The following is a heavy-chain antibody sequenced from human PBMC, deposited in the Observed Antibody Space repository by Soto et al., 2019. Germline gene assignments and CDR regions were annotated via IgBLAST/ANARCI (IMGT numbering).Heavy chain of an antibody. CDR2: ISAYNGNT. CDR1: GYTFTSYG. V-gene: IGHV1-18*01. J-gene: IGHJ4*02. D-gene: IGHD2-8*01. CDR3: ASDLAIHGVYDY. Sequence: ASVKVSCKASGYTFTSYGISWVRQAPGQGLEWMGWISAYNGNTNYAQKLQGRVTMTTDTSTSTAYMELRSLRSDDTAVYYCASDLAIHGVYDYWGQGNLVTVSS.